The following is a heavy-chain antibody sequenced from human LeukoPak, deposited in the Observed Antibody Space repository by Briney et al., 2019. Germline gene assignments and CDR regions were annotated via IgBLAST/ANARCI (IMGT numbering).Heavy chain of an antibody. CDR3: ARGPLGIVGATIADY. D-gene: IGHD1-26*01. CDR2: INPSGGST. CDR1: GYTFTSYY. Sequence: GASVKVSCKASGYTFTSYYMHWVRQAPGQGLEWMGIINPSGGSTSYAQKFQGRVTITADKSTSTAYMELSSLRSEDTAVYYCARGPLGIVGATIADYWGQGTLVTVSS. J-gene: IGHJ4*02. V-gene: IGHV1-46*01.